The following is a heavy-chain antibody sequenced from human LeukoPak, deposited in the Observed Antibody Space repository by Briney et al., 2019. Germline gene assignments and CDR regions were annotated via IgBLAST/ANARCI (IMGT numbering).Heavy chain of an antibody. Sequence: ASVKVSCKASGYTFTGYYMHWVRQAPGQGLEWMGWINPNSGGTNYAQKFQGRVTMTRDTSISTAYMELRSLRSDDTAVYYCARVGDILTGYPYYFDFWGQGTLVTVSS. CDR2: INPNSGGT. V-gene: IGHV1-2*02. CDR3: ARVGDILTGYPYYFDF. D-gene: IGHD3-9*01. CDR1: GYTFTGYY. J-gene: IGHJ4*02.